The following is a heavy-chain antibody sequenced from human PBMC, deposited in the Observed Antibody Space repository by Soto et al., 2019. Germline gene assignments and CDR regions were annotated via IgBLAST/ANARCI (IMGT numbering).Heavy chain of an antibody. CDR1: GGSISTDGYY. V-gene: IGHV4-31*03. Sequence: SETLSLTCSVSGGSISTDGYYWSWIRQLPGKGLEWIGYIYHSGTTYHNPSLKSRLSMSVDTSKNQFSLNLRSLRFEDTAVYYCARDSHPPALSGDIMRWDVWGQGTTVTVSS. CDR2: IYHSGTT. J-gene: IGHJ6*02. CDR3: ARDSHPPALSGDIMRWDV. D-gene: IGHD2-15*01.